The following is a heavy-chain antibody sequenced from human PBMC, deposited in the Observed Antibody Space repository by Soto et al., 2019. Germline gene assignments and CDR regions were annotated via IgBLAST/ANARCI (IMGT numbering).Heavy chain of an antibody. CDR3: ARARYYGWCFDL. Sequence: PSETLSLTRTVSCGSINSASHYWGWVRQSPGKCLEWLVYSFQSGSSYYNPSLQSRVTISVDRSKAQFYLTLTSVTAADTAVYLCARARYYGWCFDLLGLGSSVTVSS. CDR2: SFQSGSS. CDR1: CGSINSASHY. J-gene: IGHJ4*02. V-gene: IGHV4-61*05. D-gene: IGHD3-9*01.